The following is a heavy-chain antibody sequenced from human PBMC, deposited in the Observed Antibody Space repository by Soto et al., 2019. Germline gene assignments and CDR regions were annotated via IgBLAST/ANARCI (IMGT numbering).Heavy chain of an antibody. CDR2: INPSGGST. V-gene: IGHV1-46*03. Sequence: GASVKVSCKASGYTFTSYYMHWVRQAPGQGPEWMGIINPSGGSTSYAQKFQGRVTMTRDTSTSTVYMELSSLRSEDTAVYYCAREEQLAGDFDYWGQGTLVTVSS. D-gene: IGHD6-13*01. CDR3: AREEQLAGDFDY. CDR1: GYTFTSYY. J-gene: IGHJ4*02.